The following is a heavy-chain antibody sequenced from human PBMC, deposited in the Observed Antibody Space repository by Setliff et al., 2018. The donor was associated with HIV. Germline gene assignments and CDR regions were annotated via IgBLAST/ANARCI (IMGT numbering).Heavy chain of an antibody. J-gene: IGHJ4*02. Sequence: GGSLRLSCTASGFSFRNFGMTWVRQAPGKGLEWVSSISSSDDDTHYADSLRGRFTVSRDNAKSALYLQMNNLGVDDTAVYYCVRDSAASVWVGASVYYFDFWGQGIQVTVSS. D-gene: IGHD1-26*01. CDR2: ISSSDDDT. CDR1: GFSFRNFG. V-gene: IGHV3-21*01. CDR3: VRDSAASVWVGASVYYFDF.